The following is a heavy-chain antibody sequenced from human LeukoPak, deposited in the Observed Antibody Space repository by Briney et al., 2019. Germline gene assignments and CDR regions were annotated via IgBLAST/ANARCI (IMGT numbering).Heavy chain of an antibody. Sequence: GGSLRLSCAASGFTFSSYAMSWVRQAPGKGLEWVSAISGSGGSTYYADSVKGRFTISRDNSKNTLYLQMNSLRAEDTAVYYCAKTASGEPYYDFWSGYFGYYFDYWGRGTLVTVSS. CDR3: AKTASGEPYYDFWSGYFGYYFDY. J-gene: IGHJ4*02. CDR1: GFTFSSYA. D-gene: IGHD3-3*01. CDR2: ISGSGGST. V-gene: IGHV3-23*01.